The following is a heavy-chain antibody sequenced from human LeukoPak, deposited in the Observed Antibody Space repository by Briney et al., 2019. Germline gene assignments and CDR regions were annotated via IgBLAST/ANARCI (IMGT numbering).Heavy chain of an antibody. CDR3: ARAGVSGSSKVWFDY. V-gene: IGHV3-21*01. D-gene: IGHD1-26*01. CDR1: GFTFSSYS. Sequence: GGSPRLSCAASGFTFSSYSMNWVRQAPGKGLEWVSSISSSSSYIYYADSVKGRFTISRDNAKNSLYLQMNSLRAEDTAVYYCARAGVSGSSKVWFDYWGQGTLVTVSS. J-gene: IGHJ4*02. CDR2: ISSSSSYI.